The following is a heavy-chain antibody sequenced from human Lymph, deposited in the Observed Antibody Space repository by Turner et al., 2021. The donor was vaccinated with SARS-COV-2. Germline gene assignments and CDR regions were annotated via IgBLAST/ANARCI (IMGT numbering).Heavy chain of an antibody. CDR2: MNPNSCNT. Sequence: QVPLVQSGAEVKKPGASVKVSCKAPGYTFTSYDINWVRQATGQGLEWMGWMNPNSCNTGYAQKFQGRVTMTRNTSISTAYMDLSSLRPEDTAVYYCARGRYSGGGMDVWGQGTTVTVSS. J-gene: IGHJ6*02. V-gene: IGHV1-8*02. CDR1: GYTFTSYD. CDR3: ARGRYSGGGMDV. D-gene: IGHD1-26*01.